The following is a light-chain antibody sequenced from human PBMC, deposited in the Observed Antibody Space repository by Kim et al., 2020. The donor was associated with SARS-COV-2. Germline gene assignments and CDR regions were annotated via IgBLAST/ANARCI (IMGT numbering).Light chain of an antibody. J-gene: IGKJ4*01. CDR3: QQRSNWPLT. V-gene: IGKV3-11*01. Sequence: EIVLTQSPATLSLSPGERATLSCRASQSVSSYLAWYQHKPGQAPRLLIYDASNRATGIPARFSGSGSVTDFTLTISSLEPEDFAVYYCQQRSNWPLTFGGGTKVDIK. CDR2: DAS. CDR1: QSVSSY.